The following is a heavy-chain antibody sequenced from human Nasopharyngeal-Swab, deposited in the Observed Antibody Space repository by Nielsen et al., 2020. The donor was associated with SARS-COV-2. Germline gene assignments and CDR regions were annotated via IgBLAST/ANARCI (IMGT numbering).Heavy chain of an antibody. CDR2: ISGSGSTI. J-gene: IGHJ4*02. CDR1: GFTFSSYE. CDR3: ARAPKRGSSGYQVVY. D-gene: IGHD3-22*01. Sequence: GESLKISCAASGFTFSSYEMNWVRQAPGKGLEWVSYISGSGSTIYYADSVKGRFTISRDNAKNSLYLQMNSLRAEDTAVYYCARAPKRGSSGYQVVYWGQGTLVTVSS. V-gene: IGHV3-48*03.